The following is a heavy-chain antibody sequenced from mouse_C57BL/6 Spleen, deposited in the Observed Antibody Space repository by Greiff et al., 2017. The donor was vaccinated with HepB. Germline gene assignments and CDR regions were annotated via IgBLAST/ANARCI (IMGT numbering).Heavy chain of an antibody. CDR2: IWSDGST. CDR3: ARQLRLRGDYYAMDY. Sequence: QVQLKESGPGLVAPSQSLSITCTVSGFSLTSYGVHWVRQPPGKGLEWLVVIWSDGSTTYNSALNSRLSISKDNSKSQVFLKMNSLQTDDTAMYYCARQLRLRGDYYAMDYWGQGTSVTVSS. V-gene: IGHV2-6-1*01. CDR1: GFSLTSYG. J-gene: IGHJ4*01. D-gene: IGHD3-2*02.